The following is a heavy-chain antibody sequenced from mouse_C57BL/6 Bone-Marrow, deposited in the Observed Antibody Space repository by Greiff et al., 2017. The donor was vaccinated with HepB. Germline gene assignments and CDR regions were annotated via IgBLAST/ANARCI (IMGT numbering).Heavy chain of an antibody. CDR2: FYPGSGSI. J-gene: IGHJ3*01. CDR3: ARHEVYDGYYGWFAY. Sequence: QVHVKQSGAELVKPGASVKLSCKASGYTFTEYTIHWVKQRSGQGLEWIGWFYPGSGSIKYNEKFKDKATLTADKSSSTVYMELSRLTSEDSAVYFCARHEVYDGYYGWFAYWGQGTLVTVSA. V-gene: IGHV1-62-2*01. D-gene: IGHD2-3*01. CDR1: GYTFTEYT.